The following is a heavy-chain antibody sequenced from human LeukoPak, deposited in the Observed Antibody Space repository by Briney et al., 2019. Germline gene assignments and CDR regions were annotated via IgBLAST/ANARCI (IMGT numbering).Heavy chain of an antibody. V-gene: IGHV3-30*04. CDR3: ARQPPITMVRGVMSPLDY. CDR1: GFTFSSYA. J-gene: IGHJ4*02. CDR2: ISYDGSNK. D-gene: IGHD3-10*01. Sequence: GRSLRLSCAASGFTFSSYAMHWVRQAPGKGLELVAVISYDGSNKYYADSVKGRFTISRDNSKNTLYLQMNSLRAEYTAVYYCARQPPITMVRGVMSPLDYWGRGTLVTVSS.